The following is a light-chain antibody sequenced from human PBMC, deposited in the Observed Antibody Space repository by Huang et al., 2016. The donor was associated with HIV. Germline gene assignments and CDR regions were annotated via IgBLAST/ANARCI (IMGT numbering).Light chain of an antibody. V-gene: IGKV3-20*01. CDR3: QLYGSSVVT. CDR1: QSFSSNY. J-gene: IGKJ1*01. Sequence: EIVLTQSPGTLSLSPGERATLSCRASQSFSSNYLAWYQQKPGQAPRLLIYGASSRATGIPDRFSGSGSGTDFTLIISRLEPEDFAVYYCQLYGSSVVTFGQGTKVEVK. CDR2: GAS.